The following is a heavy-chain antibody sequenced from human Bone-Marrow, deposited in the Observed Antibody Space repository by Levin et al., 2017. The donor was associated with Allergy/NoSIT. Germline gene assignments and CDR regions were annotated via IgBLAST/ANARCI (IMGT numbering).Heavy chain of an antibody. Sequence: GGSLRLSCAASGFTFSNSWMSWVRQAPGKGLELVGRIKSKTDGGTTDYAAPVKGRFTISRDDSKNTLYLQMNSLKTEDTGIYYCTVRSGSYFSRWGQGNLVTVSS. CDR1: GFTFSNSW. D-gene: IGHD1-26*01. V-gene: IGHV3-15*01. J-gene: IGHJ4*02. CDR3: TVRSGSYFSR. CDR2: IKSKTDGGTT.